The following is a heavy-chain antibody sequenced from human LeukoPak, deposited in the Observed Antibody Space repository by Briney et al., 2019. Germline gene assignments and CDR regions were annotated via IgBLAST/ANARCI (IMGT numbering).Heavy chain of an antibody. Sequence: GGSLRLSCAASGFTFSSYGMHWVRQAPGKGLEWVAAIWYDGSIQYYADSVEGRFTISRDNSKNTLYLQMDSLRAEDTAVYYCARAGYCSGGSCYGSDYWGQGTLVSVSS. CDR3: ARAGYCSGGSCYGSDY. J-gene: IGHJ4*02. CDR1: GFTFSSYG. D-gene: IGHD2-15*01. CDR2: IWYDGSIQ. V-gene: IGHV3-33*01.